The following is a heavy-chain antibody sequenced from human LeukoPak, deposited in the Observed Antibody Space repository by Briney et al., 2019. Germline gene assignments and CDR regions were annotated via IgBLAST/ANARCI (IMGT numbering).Heavy chain of an antibody. J-gene: IGHJ3*02. CDR1: GFTFSSYA. Sequence: GGSLRLSCAASGFTFSSYAMSWVRQAPGKGLEWVSAISGSGGSTYYADSVKGRFTISRDNSKNTPYLQMNSLRVEDTAVYYCAKDRGVAAAGIVGAFDIWGQGTMVTVSS. V-gene: IGHV3-23*01. D-gene: IGHD6-13*01. CDR2: ISGSGGST. CDR3: AKDRGVAAAGIVGAFDI.